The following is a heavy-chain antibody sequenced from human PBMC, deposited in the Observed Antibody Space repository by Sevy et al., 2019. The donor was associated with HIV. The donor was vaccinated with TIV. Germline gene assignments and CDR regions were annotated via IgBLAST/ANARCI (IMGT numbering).Heavy chain of an antibody. CDR1: GYIFTSYG. Sequence: ASVKVSCKASGYIFTSYGISWVRRAPGQGREWMGWISAYNGVTNYAQKLQGRVTMTTDTSTSTAYMELRSLRSDDTAVYYCARESGWKAARQYYFDYWGQGILVTVSS. D-gene: IGHD6-6*01. CDR2: ISAYNGVT. CDR3: ARESGWKAARQYYFDY. J-gene: IGHJ4*02. V-gene: IGHV1-18*04.